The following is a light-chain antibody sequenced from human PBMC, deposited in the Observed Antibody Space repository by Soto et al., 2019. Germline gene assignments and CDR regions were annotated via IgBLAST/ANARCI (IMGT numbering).Light chain of an antibody. CDR3: SSYTSSSTPYV. CDR2: EVS. J-gene: IGLJ1*01. V-gene: IGLV2-14*01. CDR1: SSDVGGYNY. Sequence: QSALTQPASMSGSPGQSITISCTGTSSDVGGYNYVSWYQQHPGKAPKLMIYEVSNRPSGVSNRFSGSKSGNTASLTISGLQAEDEADYYCSSYTSSSTPYVRGTGTKVTGL.